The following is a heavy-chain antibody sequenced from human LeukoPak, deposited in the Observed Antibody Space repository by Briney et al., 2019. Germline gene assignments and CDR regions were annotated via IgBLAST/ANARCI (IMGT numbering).Heavy chain of an antibody. CDR3: ARARGGAAALSLFDY. V-gene: IGHV6-1*01. D-gene: IGHD6-13*01. Sequence: SQTLSLTCAISGDSVSSNSAAWIWIRQSPSIDLEWLGRTYYRSTWYTDYAVAVKSRVTINPATSKNQFSLQLNSVTPEDTAVYYCARARGGAAALSLFDYWGQGALVTVSS. CDR2: TYYRSTWYT. J-gene: IGHJ4*02. CDR1: GDSVSSNSAA.